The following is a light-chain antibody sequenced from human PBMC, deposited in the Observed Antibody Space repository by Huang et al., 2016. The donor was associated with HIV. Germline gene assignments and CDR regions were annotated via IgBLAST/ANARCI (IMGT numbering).Light chain of an antibody. V-gene: IGKV4-1*01. CDR3: QQYYRLPQT. J-gene: IGKJ1*01. CDR1: QSVLYSSNSNNY. CDR2: WAS. Sequence: DIVMTQSPDSLTVSLGERATIKCRSSQSVLYSSNSNNYLAWFQQKPGLAPRLLIYWASARESGVPDRFSGSGSGTDFTLTIDRLEAEDAAIYYCQQYYRLPQTFGQGTRVEIK.